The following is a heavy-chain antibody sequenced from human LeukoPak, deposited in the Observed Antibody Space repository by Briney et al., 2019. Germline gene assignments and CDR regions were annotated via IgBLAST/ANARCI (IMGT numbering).Heavy chain of an antibody. CDR3: AGSSEVGYCSSTSCSFDP. D-gene: IGHD2-2*01. CDR1: GYTFTSYG. Sequence: GASVKVSCKASGYTFTSYGISWVRQAPGQGLEWMGWISAYNGNTNYAQKLQGRVTMTTDTSTSTAYMELRSLRSDDTAVYYCAGSSEVGYCSSTSCSFDPWGQGTLVTVSS. V-gene: IGHV1-18*01. CDR2: ISAYNGNT. J-gene: IGHJ5*02.